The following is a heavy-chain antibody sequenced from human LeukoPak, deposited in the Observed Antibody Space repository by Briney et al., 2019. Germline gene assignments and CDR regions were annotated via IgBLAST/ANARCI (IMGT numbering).Heavy chain of an antibody. CDR3: APTSNCNDSSGAGVYFDL. Sequence: TSVKVPYKASGRTLSDYAVIWVPHAPAQGLECMGGIIPMVCTANYGEKFAGRVTIIADESTNTAHMELSGLRSEDTAVYYCAPTSNCNDSSGAGVYFDLWGGGTLVTVSS. CDR2: IIPMVCTA. CDR1: GRTLSDYA. V-gene: IGHV1-69*13. D-gene: IGHD3-22*01. J-gene: IGHJ2*01.